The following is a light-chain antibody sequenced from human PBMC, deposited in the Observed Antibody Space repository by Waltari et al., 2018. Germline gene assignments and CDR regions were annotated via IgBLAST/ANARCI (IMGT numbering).Light chain of an antibody. CDR2: WAS. CDR1: QSVLSTYNNLHY. J-gene: IGKJ3*01. Sequence: DIVVTQSPDSLTVPLGERATIYCKSSQSVLSTYNNLHYLAWFQQRPGQPPKLLISWASTRASGVPDRFSGSGSGTAFTLTINNLQAEDVAVYYCHQHYSYPLTFGPGTKVEIK. V-gene: IGKV4-1*01. CDR3: HQHYSYPLT.